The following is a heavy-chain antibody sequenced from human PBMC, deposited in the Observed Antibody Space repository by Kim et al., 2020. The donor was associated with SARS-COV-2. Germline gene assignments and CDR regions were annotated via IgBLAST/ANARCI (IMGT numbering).Heavy chain of an antibody. J-gene: IGHJ5*02. Sequence: SETLSLTCAVYGGSFSGYYWSWIRQPPGKGLEWIGEINHSGSTNYNPSLKSRVTISVDTSKNQFSLKLSSVTAADTAVYYCARGGIDAQQLVLLNNRWFEPWGQGTLVTVSS. CDR3: ARGGIDAQQLVLLNNRWFEP. CDR1: GGSFSGYY. D-gene: IGHD6-13*01. CDR2: INHSGST. V-gene: IGHV4-34*01.